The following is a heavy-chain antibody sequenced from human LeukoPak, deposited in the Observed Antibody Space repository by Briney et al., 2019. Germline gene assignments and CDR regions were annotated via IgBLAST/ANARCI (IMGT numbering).Heavy chain of an antibody. J-gene: IGHJ4*02. CDR2: IKSKTDGGTT. CDR1: GFTFSNAW. Sequence: GGSLRLSCAASGFTFSNAWMSWVRQAPGKGLEWVGRIKSKTDGGTTDYAAPVKGRFTISRDDSKNTLYLQMNSLKTEDTAVYYCARDIEAAVYSFDYWGQGTLVTVSS. V-gene: IGHV3-15*01. D-gene: IGHD2-15*01. CDR3: ARDIEAAVYSFDY.